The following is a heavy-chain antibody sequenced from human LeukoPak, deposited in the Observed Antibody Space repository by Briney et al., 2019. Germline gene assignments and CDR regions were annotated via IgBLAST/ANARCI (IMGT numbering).Heavy chain of an antibody. V-gene: IGHV3-48*03. CDR2: ISSSGSTI. Sequence: PGGSLRLSCAASGFTFSSYEMNWVRQAPGKGQWWGSYISSSGSTIYYAYSLKGRFTISRDNAKNSLYLQMNSLRAADTAVYYCARGRDGYNLRVEFPIWGQGTLVTVSS. CDR3: ARGRDGYNLRVEFPI. D-gene: IGHD5-24*01. CDR1: GFTFSSYE. J-gene: IGHJ1*01.